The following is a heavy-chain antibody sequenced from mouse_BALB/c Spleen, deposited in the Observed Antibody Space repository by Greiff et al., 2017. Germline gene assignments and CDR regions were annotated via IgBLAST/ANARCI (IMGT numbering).Heavy chain of an antibody. J-gene: IGHJ2*01. CDR1: GFTFSSFG. V-gene: IGHV5-17*02. CDR3: ARDGYALYFDY. D-gene: IGHD2-2*01. Sequence: EVKLVESGGGLVQPGGSRKLSCAASGFTFSSFGMHWVRQAPEKGLEWVAYISSGSSTIYYADTVKGRFTISRDNPKNTLFLQMTSLRSEDTAMYYCARDGYALYFDYWGQGTTLTVSS. CDR2: ISSGSSTI.